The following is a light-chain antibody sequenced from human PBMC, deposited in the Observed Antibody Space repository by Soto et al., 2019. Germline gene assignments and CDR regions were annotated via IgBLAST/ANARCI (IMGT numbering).Light chain of an antibody. CDR3: QQYNNWPPWT. CDR2: AAS. Sequence: EIVMTQSPATLSVSPGERATLSCRASQSVGGNLAWYQQKPGQPPRLLIYAASSRHTGSPARFSGSGSGTEFTLTIRSLQSADFAVYYCQQYNNWPPWTFGQGTKVEIK. V-gene: IGKV3-15*01. J-gene: IGKJ1*01. CDR1: QSVGGN.